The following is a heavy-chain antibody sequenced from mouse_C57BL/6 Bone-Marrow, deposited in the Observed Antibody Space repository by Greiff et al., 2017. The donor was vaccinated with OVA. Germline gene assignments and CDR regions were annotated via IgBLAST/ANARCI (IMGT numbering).Heavy chain of an antibody. CDR1: GFTFSSYG. V-gene: IGHV5-6*01. Sequence: EVQLQESGGDLVKPGGSLKLSCAASGFTFSSYGMSWVRQTPDKRLEWVATISSGGSYTYYPDSVKGRFTISRDNAKNTLYLQMSSLKSEDTAMYYCARQGRGDFDYWGQGTTLTVSS. J-gene: IGHJ2*01. CDR2: ISSGGSYT. CDR3: ARQGRGDFDY.